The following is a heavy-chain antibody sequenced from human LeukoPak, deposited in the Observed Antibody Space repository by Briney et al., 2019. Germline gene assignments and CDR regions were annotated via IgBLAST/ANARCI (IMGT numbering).Heavy chain of an antibody. Sequence: GGSLRLSCVVSGFTFSNYAMHWVRQAPGQAPGKGLEWLAVMSYDGSHAYYADSVKGRFTISRDNSKNTLYLQMNSLRAEDTAVYYCARTYCSSTSCCYYYYYGMDVWGQGTTVTVSS. D-gene: IGHD2-2*01. CDR1: GFTFSNYA. J-gene: IGHJ6*02. CDR3: ARTYCSSTSCCYYYYYGMDV. V-gene: IGHV3-30*04. CDR2: MSYDGSHA.